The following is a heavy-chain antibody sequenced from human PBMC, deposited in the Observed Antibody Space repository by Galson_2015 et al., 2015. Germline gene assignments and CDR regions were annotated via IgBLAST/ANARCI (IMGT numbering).Heavy chain of an antibody. Sequence: SLRLSCAASGFTFSSYGMHWVRQAPGKGLEWVAVISYDGSNKYYADSVKGRFTISRDNSKNTLYLQMNSLRAEDTAVYYYAKSNDWNDFSAFDIWGQGTMVTVSS. CDR3: AKSNDWNDFSAFDI. J-gene: IGHJ3*02. V-gene: IGHV3-30*18. CDR2: ISYDGSNK. CDR1: GFTFSSYG. D-gene: IGHD1-1*01.